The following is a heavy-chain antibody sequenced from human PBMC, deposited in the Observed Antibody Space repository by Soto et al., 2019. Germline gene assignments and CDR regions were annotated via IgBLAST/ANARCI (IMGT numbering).Heavy chain of an antibody. CDR3: ARRLWFGEYYRFDP. Sequence: QLQLQESGPGLVKPSESLSLTCTVSGGSISSSSYFWGWIRQPPGKGLEWIGSIYYSGSTYYNPSLKSRVTIAVDTSKNQFSLKLSSVTAADTAVYYCARRLWFGEYYRFDPWGQGTLVIVSS. V-gene: IGHV4-39*01. CDR1: GGSISSSSYF. CDR2: IYYSGST. D-gene: IGHD3-10*01. J-gene: IGHJ5*02.